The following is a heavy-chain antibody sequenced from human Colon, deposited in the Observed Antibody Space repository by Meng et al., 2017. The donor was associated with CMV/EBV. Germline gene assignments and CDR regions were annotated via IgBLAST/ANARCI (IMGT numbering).Heavy chain of an antibody. J-gene: IGHJ3*02. CDR1: GFTFGIYT. CDR2: ISSTNTYI. CDR3: ARVPSLQPDAFDI. V-gene: IGHV3-21*01. Sequence: GESLKISCAASGFTFGIYTMDWVRQAPGKGLEWVASISSTNTYINYADSVKGRFTISRDNAKNSLYLQMNSLRAEDTAVYYCARVPSLQPDAFDIWGQGTMVTVSS. D-gene: IGHD1-1*01.